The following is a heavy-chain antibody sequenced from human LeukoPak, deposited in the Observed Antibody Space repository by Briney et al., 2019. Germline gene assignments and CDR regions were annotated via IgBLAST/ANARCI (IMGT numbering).Heavy chain of an antibody. CDR1: GFTFSSYV. CDR3: AKGMAYCGGDCSPAGFDY. J-gene: IGHJ4*02. D-gene: IGHD2-21*02. CDR2: ISGSGGST. V-gene: IGHV3-23*01. Sequence: GGSLRLSCAASGFTFSSYVMSWVRQAPGKGLEWVSAISGSGGSTYYADSVKGRFTISRDNSKNTLYLQMNSLRAEDTAVYYCAKGMAYCGGDCSPAGFDYWGQGTLVTVSS.